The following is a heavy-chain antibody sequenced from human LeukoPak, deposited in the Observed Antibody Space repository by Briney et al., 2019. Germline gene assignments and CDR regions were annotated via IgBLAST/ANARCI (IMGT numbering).Heavy chain of an antibody. V-gene: IGHV4-39*01. J-gene: IGHJ3*02. Sequence: SETLSLTCTVSGGSISSSSYYWGWIRQPPGKGLEWIGSIYYSGGTYYNPSLKSRVTISVDTSKNQFSLKLSSVTAADTTVYSRARADAGSAFDIWGQGTMVTVSS. CDR2: IYYSGGT. CDR1: GGSISSSSYY. CDR3: ARADAGSAFDI.